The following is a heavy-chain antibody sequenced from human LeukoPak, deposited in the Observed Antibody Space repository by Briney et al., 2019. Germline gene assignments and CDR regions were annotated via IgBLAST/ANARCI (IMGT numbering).Heavy chain of an antibody. Sequence: GGSLRLSCAASGFTFSSYAMRWVRQAPGKGLEWVAVISYDGSNKYYADSVKGRFTISRDNSKNTLYLQMNSLRAEDTAVYYCARSPQVRYYYYMDVWGKGTTVTVSS. V-gene: IGHV3-30*04. CDR2: ISYDGSNK. J-gene: IGHJ6*03. D-gene: IGHD2-21*01. CDR1: GFTFSSYA. CDR3: ARSPQVRYYYYMDV.